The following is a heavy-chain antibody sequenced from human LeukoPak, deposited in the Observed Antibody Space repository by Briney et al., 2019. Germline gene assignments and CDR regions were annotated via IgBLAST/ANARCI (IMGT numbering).Heavy chain of an antibody. J-gene: IGHJ6*02. V-gene: IGHV4-59*01. CDR3: ARVVNYYYYGMDV. Sequence: SEALSLTCTVSGGSISSYYWSWIRQPPGKGLEWIGYIYYSGSTNYNPSLKSRVTISVDTSKNQFSLKLSSVTAAVTAVYYCARVVNYYYYGMDVWGQGTTVTVSS. D-gene: IGHD2-15*01. CDR1: GGSISSYY. CDR2: IYYSGST.